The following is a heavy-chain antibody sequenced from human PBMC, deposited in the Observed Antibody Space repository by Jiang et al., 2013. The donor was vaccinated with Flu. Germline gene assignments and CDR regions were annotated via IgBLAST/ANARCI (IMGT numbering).Heavy chain of an antibody. CDR3: ARIPYYYGSGSPYFDY. CDR2: IDWDDDK. J-gene: IGHJ4*02. V-gene: IGHV2-70*01. Sequence: KPTQTLTLTCTFSGFSLSTSGMCVSWIRQPPGKALEWLALIDWDDDKYYSTSLKTRLTISKDTSKNQVVLTMTNMDPVDTATYYCARIPYYYGSGSPYFDYWGQGTLVTVSS. D-gene: IGHD3-10*01. CDR1: GFSLSTSGMC.